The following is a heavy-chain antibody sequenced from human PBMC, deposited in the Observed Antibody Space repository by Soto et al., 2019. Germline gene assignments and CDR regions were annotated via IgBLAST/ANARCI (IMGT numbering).Heavy chain of an antibody. V-gene: IGHV3-23*01. Sequence: GGSLRLSCAASGFTFSSYAVSWVRQAPGKGLEWVSTISGSGGSTYYADSVKGRFTISRDNSKNTLYLQMNSLRAEDTAVYYCEKKLRTGGSSSYFDYWGQGTLVTVSS. CDR1: GFTFSSYA. CDR2: ISGSGGST. D-gene: IGHD6-6*01. J-gene: IGHJ4*02. CDR3: EKKLRTGGSSSYFDY.